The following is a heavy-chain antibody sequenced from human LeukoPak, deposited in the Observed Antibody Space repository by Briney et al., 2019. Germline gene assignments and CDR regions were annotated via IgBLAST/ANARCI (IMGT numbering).Heavy chain of an antibody. J-gene: IGHJ4*02. CDR2: AYSRGGA. Sequence: SQTLSLTCSVSGDSINSDTLYWSWLRQPAGKGLEYIGRAYSRGGADYNPALKSRLTMSVDTSKNQFSLRLTSVTAADTAVYYCARDRSTSWTYFDYWGQGILVTVSS. CDR1: GDSINSDTLY. CDR3: ARDRSTSWTYFDY. D-gene: IGHD3/OR15-3a*01. V-gene: IGHV4-61*02.